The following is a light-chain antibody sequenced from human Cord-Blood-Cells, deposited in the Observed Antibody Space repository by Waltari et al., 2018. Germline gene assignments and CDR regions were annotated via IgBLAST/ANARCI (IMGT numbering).Light chain of an antibody. CDR3: QSYDSSNQV. V-gene: IGLV6-57*03. Sequence: NFMLTQPHSVSESPGKTVTISCTRSSGSIASNDVQRYQQRPGSAPTTVIYEDNQRPAGVPDRFSGSIDSSANSASLTISGLKTEDEADYYCQSYDSSNQVFGGGTKLTVL. CDR2: EDN. J-gene: IGLJ3*02. CDR1: SGSIASND.